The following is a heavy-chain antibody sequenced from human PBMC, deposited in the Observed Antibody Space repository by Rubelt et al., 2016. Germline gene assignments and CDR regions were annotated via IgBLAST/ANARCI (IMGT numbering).Heavy chain of an antibody. CDR2: IYYSGST. V-gene: IGHV4-39*02. CDR1: GGSISSNTLY. J-gene: IGHJ4*02. Sequence: QLQLQESGPGLVKPSETLSLTCTVSGGSISSNTLYWGWIRQPPGKGLEWIASIYYSGSTYYNPSLTGRVPISMDTSKNHFSLRLSSVTAADTAVYYCATLPLDYYDSLGLSYWGQGTLVTVSS. CDR3: ATLPLDYYDSLGLSY. D-gene: IGHD3-22*01.